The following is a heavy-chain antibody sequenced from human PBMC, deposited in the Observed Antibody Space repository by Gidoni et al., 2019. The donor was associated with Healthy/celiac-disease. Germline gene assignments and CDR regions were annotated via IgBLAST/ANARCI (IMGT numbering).Heavy chain of an antibody. V-gene: IGHV1-18*04. CDR3: AIYPSELLGLDY. Sequence: QLQLVQSGAEVKKPGASVKVSCKASGYTFTSYGISWVRQAPGQGLEWMGWSSAYKGNTNYPQKHQGRVTMTTDTSTSTAYMELRSLRSDDAAVYYCAIYPSELLGLDYWGQGTLVTVSA. D-gene: IGHD1-26*01. CDR2: SSAYKGNT. J-gene: IGHJ4*02. CDR1: GYTFTSYG.